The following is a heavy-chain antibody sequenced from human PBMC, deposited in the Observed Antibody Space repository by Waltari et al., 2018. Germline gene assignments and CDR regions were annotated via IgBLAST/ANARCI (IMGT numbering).Heavy chain of an antibody. J-gene: IGHJ4*02. Sequence: QVQLLESGPGLVKPSETLSLTCAVSGYSISSGYYWGWIRPPPGKGLGWIGTIYHSGRTFYNPSLKSRVTLSVDTSKNQFSLKLSSVTAADTAVYYCVRHASLNGGNSVPLEYWGQGTLVTVSS. CDR2: IYHSGRT. CDR3: VRHASLNGGNSVPLEY. D-gene: IGHD2-21*02. V-gene: IGHV4-38-2*01. CDR1: GYSISSGYY.